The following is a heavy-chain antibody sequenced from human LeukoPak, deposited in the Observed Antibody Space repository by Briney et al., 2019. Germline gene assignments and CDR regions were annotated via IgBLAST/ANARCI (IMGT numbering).Heavy chain of an antibody. CDR2: ISSSSSYI. CDR3: ARGTMFPYYFDY. Sequence: GGSLRLSCAASGFTFSSYSMNWVRQAPGKGLEWVSSISSSSSYIYYADSLKGRFTVSRDNAKNSLYLQMNSLRAEDTAVYYCARGTMFPYYFDYWGQGTLVTVSS. CDR1: GFTFSSYS. J-gene: IGHJ4*02. V-gene: IGHV3-21*01. D-gene: IGHD3-10*02.